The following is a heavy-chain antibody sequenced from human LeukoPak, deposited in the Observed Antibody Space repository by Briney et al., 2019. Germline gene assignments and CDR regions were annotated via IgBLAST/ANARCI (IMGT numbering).Heavy chain of an antibody. V-gene: IGHV4-4*07. CDR1: GDSISNYY. CDR2: INTSGNT. Sequence: SETLSLTCTVSGDSISNYYWTWIRQSAGKGLQWIGRINTSGNTNYNPYLKCRVTMSLDTSKNQFSLNLSSVTAADTAVYYCARERLGFRVDVWGKGTTVTVSS. D-gene: IGHD3-10*01. J-gene: IGHJ6*04. CDR3: ARERLGFRVDV.